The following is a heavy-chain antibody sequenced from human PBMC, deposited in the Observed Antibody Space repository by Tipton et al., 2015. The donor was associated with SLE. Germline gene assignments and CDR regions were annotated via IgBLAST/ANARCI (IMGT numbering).Heavy chain of an antibody. J-gene: IGHJ3*02. Sequence: SLRLSCAASGFTVSSSYMSWVRQAPGKGLEWVSVIYSGGSTYYADSVKGRFTISRDNSKNTLYLQMNSLRAEDTAVYYCARVAYCGGDCFWGADAFDIWGQGTMVTVSS. V-gene: IGHV3-53*01. CDR2: IYSGGST. D-gene: IGHD2-21*01. CDR3: ARVAYCGGDCFWGADAFDI. CDR1: GFTVSSSY.